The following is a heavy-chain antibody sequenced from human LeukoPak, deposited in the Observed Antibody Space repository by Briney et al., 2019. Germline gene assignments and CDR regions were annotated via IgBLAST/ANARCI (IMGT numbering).Heavy chain of an antibody. J-gene: IGHJ4*02. Sequence: PGGSLRLSCAASGFTFSSYWMSWVRQAPGKGLEWVANIKQDGSEKYYVDSVKGRFTISRDNAKNSLYLQMNSLRAGDTAVYYCARDNPAHYCSGGSCFFDYWGQGTLVTVSS. CDR2: IKQDGSEK. CDR1: GFTFSSYW. D-gene: IGHD2-15*01. V-gene: IGHV3-7*01. CDR3: ARDNPAHYCSGGSCFFDY.